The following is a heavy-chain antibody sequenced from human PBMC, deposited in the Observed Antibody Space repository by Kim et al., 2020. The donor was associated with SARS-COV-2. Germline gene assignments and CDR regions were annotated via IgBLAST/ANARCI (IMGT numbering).Heavy chain of an antibody. D-gene: IGHD1-26*01. CDR3: VRGRQANS. CDR1: GGSFIGHP. CDR2: SDHSGNT. V-gene: IGHV4-34*01. J-gene: IGHJ4*02. Sequence: SETLSLTCAVYGGSFIGHPWTWIRQSPGKGLEWIGESDHSGNTNYNPSLKNRLTISVDTSKNQFSLRLTSVTAADTAIYYCVRGRQANSWGQGNLVTVSS.